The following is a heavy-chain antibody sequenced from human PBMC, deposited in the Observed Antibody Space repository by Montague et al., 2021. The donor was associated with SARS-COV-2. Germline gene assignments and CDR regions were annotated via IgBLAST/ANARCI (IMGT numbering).Heavy chain of an antibody. CDR2: LSISGST. CDR3: ARDIAVAGPFDY. J-gene: IGHJ4*02. Sequence: TLSLTCTVSGGSISSGSYYWSCIRQPAGQGLEWIVRLSISGSTNYTPSLKSRVTISVDTSKNQFSLKLSSVTAADTAVYYGARDIAVAGPFDYWGQGTLVTVSS. CDR1: GGSISSGSYY. D-gene: IGHD6-19*01. V-gene: IGHV4-61*02.